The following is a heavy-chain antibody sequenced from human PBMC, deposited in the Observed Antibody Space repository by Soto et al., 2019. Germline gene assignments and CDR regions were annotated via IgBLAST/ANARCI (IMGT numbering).Heavy chain of an antibody. V-gene: IGHV1-3*01. J-gene: IGHJ1*01. Sequence: QVQLVQSGAEVKKPGASVKDSCKASGYTFTSYAMHLVRQAPGQSLEWMGWINAGNGNTKYSQKFQGRVTITRDTTARKAYMELSRQRSQDTAVDYCAIDFGGSYGRYFQHWGQGTLVTGSS. CDR3: AIDFGGSYGRYFQH. CDR2: INAGNGNT. CDR1: GYTFTSYA. D-gene: IGHD1-26*01.